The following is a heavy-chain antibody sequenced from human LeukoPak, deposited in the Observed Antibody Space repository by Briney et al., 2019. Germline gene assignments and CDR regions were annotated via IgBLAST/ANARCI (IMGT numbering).Heavy chain of an antibody. Sequence: GGSLRLSCAASGFTFSSYSMNWVRQAPGKGLEWVSYISSSGSTIYYADSVKGRFTISRDNAKNPLYLQMNSLRAEDTAVYYCARGTSGYDFDYWGQGTLVTVSS. V-gene: IGHV3-48*04. CDR3: ARGTSGYDFDY. D-gene: IGHD5-12*01. CDR1: GFTFSSYS. CDR2: ISSSGSTI. J-gene: IGHJ4*02.